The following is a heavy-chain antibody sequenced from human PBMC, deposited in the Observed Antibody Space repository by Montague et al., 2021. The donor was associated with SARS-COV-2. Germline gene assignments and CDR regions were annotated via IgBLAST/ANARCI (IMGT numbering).Heavy chain of an antibody. CDR3: ARDSDYYDSSAGYYYGMDV. V-gene: IGHV4-59*01. Sequence: SETLSLTCTVSGGSISSYYWSWIRQPPGKGLEWIGYIYYSGSTNYNPSLKSRVTISVDTSKNQFSLKLSSVTAADTAAYYCARDSDYYDSSAGYYYGMDVWGQGTTVTVPS. D-gene: IGHD3-22*01. CDR1: GGSISSYY. CDR2: IYYSGST. J-gene: IGHJ6*02.